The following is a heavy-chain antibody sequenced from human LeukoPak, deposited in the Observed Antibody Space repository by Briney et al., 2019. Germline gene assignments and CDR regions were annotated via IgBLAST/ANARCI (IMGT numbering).Heavy chain of an antibody. Sequence: ASVKVSCKASGYTFTGHYMHWVRQAPGQGLEWMGWINPNSGGTNYAQKFQGRVTMTRDTSISTAYMELSRLRSDDTAVYYCARVESKEWLFFDYWGQGTLVTVSS. V-gene: IGHV1-2*02. D-gene: IGHD3-3*01. J-gene: IGHJ4*02. CDR3: ARVESKEWLFFDY. CDR1: GYTFTGHY. CDR2: INPNSGGT.